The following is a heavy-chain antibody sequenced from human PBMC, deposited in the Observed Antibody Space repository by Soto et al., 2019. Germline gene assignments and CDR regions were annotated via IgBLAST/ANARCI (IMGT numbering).Heavy chain of an antibody. J-gene: IGHJ4*02. CDR3: AILSN. V-gene: IGHV3-48*03. D-gene: IGHD6-6*01. CDR2: ISSSGNTI. CDR1: GFIFSDYE. Sequence: GGSLRLSCAASGFIFSDYEMNWVRQAPGKGLEWVSYISSSGNTIYYGDSVKGRFTISRDNFKNTLYLQMNNLRAEDTAVYYCAILSNWGQGTLVTVSS.